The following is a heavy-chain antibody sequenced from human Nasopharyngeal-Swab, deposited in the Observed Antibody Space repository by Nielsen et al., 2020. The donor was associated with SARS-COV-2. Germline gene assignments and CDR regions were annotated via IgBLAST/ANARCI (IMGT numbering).Heavy chain of an antibody. D-gene: IGHD3-3*01. CDR2: INWNGGSA. CDR1: GFTFDDYA. CDR3: ARQTIYSFGWFDS. J-gene: IGHJ5*01. Sequence: GESLKISCAASGFTFDDYAMSWVRQGPGKGLEWVANINWNGGSADYSDAVKGRFTISRDNAKNSLYLQMNSLRAEDTAIYHCARQTIYSFGWFDSWGQGNLVTVSS. V-gene: IGHV3-20*01.